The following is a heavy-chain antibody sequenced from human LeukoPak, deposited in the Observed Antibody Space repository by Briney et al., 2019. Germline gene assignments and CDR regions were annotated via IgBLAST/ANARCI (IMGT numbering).Heavy chain of an antibody. CDR1: GFMFSAYD. Sequence: PGGSLRLSCAASGFMFSAYDMAWVRQAPGKGLEWVSAITDTGAATYYADSVKGRFTFSRDSSKNTVYLQMNSLRAEDTAVYYCARGPASGWNFDYWGQGTLVTVSS. CDR2: ITDTGAAT. D-gene: IGHD6-19*01. J-gene: IGHJ4*02. CDR3: ARGPASGWNFDY. V-gene: IGHV3-23*01.